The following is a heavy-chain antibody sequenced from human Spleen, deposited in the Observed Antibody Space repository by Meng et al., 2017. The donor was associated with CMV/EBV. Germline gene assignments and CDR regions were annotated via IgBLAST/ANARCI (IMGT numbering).Heavy chain of an antibody. CDR1: GFTFSRYD. CDR2: ISHDGSGK. V-gene: IGHV3-30*09. CDR3: AKSHLPSGRIAGGRFDH. D-gene: IGHD1-26*01. Sequence: GESLKISCAASGFTFSRYDMHWVRQAPGKGLEWVAVISHDGSGKYYADSVKGRFAISRDNSKNTLYLQVNSLRVEDTAVYYCAKSHLPSGRIAGGRFDHWGQGTLVTVSS. J-gene: IGHJ4*02.